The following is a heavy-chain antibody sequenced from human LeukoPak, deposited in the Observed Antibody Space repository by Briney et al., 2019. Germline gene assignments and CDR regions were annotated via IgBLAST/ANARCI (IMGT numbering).Heavy chain of an antibody. Sequence: ASVKVSCKASGYSFTGYYIHWVRQAPGQGLEWMGWINPDSGDTEYSQRFQGRITLTSDASVTTAYMELSSLRSDDTAIFYCATVASIRRFYFDFWGQGTLVTVSS. CDR3: ATVASIRRFYFDF. CDR1: GYSFTGYY. J-gene: IGHJ4*02. CDR2: INPDSGDT. V-gene: IGHV1-2*02. D-gene: IGHD3-3*01.